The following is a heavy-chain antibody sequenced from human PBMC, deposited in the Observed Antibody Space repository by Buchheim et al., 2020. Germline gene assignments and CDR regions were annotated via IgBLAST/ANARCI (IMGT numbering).Heavy chain of an antibody. D-gene: IGHD6-13*01. Sequence: QVQLQESGPGLVKPSQTLSLTCTVSGGSISSGDYYWSWIRQPPGKGLEWIGYIYYSGSTHYNPYPKSRVTISVDKTHNQVSLNLSSVTAADTAVYYCARVGPAIAAEDYWGQGTL. CDR3: ARVGPAIAAEDY. J-gene: IGHJ4*02. CDR2: IYYSGST. V-gene: IGHV4-30-4*01. CDR1: GGSISSGDYY.